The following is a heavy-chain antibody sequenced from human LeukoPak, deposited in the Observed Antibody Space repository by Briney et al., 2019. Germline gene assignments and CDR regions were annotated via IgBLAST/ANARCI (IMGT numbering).Heavy chain of an antibody. CDR3: ARESVEMATIGAFDI. D-gene: IGHD5-24*01. Sequence: SETLSLTCTVSGGSISSYYWSWIRQPPGKGLEWIGYIYYSGSTNYNPSLKSRDTISVDTSKNQFSLKLSSVTAADTAVYYCARESVEMATIGAFDIWGQGTMVTVSS. CDR2: IYYSGST. CDR1: GGSISSYY. V-gene: IGHV4-59*01. J-gene: IGHJ3*02.